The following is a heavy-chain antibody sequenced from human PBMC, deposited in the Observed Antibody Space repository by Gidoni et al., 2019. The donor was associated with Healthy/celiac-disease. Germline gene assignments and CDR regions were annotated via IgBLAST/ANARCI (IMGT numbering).Heavy chain of an antibody. J-gene: IGHJ6*02. CDR3: TRHERLAAPSYYYYGMDV. V-gene: IGHV3-73*01. Sequence: ANSYATAYAASVKGRFTISRDDSKNTAYLQMNSLKTEDTAVYYCTRHERLAAPSYYYYGMDVWGQGTTVTVSS. CDR2: ANSYAT. D-gene: IGHD6-13*01.